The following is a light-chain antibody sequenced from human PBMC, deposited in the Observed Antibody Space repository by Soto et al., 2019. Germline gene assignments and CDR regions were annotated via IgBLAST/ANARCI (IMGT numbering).Light chain of an antibody. V-gene: IGKV3-20*01. CDR1: QTVSFSY. CDR2: GAS. CDR3: QQYGSSPLP. J-gene: IGKJ4*02. Sequence: EIVLTQSPGTLSLSPGDRATLSCRASQTVSFSYLAWYQQKPGQAPRLLIYGASSRATGIPGRFSGSESGTDFTLTISRLEPEDFAVYSCQQYGSSPLPFGGGTKVEIK.